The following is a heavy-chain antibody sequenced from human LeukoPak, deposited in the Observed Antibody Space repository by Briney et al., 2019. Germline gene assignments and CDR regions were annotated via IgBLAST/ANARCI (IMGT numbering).Heavy chain of an antibody. D-gene: IGHD1-14*01. V-gene: IGHV5-51*01. CDR2: IYPRDSDT. J-gene: IGHJ3*02. CDR1: GYSFTSYW. Sequence: GESLKISCKGSGYSFTSYWIAWVRQMPGKGLEWMGIIYPRDSDTRYSPSFQGQVTISADKSINTPYLQWSSLRASDTAMYYCARLSEYNSPGRSFDIWGQGTMVTVSS. CDR3: ARLSEYNSPGRSFDI.